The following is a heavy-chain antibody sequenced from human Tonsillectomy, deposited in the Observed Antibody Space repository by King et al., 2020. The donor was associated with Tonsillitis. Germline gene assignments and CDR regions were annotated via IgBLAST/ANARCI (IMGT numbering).Heavy chain of an antibody. D-gene: IGHD3-10*01. CDR1: GFTFSSYG. V-gene: IGHV3-30*18. Sequence: VQLVESGGGVVQPGRSLRLSCVASGFTFSSYGMHWVRQAPGKGLEWVAIISYDGSNIYYADFVKGRFTISRDKSKNTLYLQMNSLRAEDTAVYYCAKDVRWFGDSRHQTEMPANWLGPWGQGTLVTVSS. CDR3: AKDVRWFGDSRHQTEMPANWLGP. J-gene: IGHJ5*02. CDR2: ISYDGSNI.